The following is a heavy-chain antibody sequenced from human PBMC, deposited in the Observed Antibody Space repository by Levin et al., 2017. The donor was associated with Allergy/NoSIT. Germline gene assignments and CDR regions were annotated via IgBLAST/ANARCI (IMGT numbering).Heavy chain of an antibody. D-gene: IGHD6-19*01. CDR1: GGSFSGYY. V-gene: IGHV4-34*01. CDR2: INHSGST. CDR3: ARGNGALYSSGWPRSYYYYGMDV. J-gene: IGHJ6*02. Sequence: SQTLSLTCAVYGGSFSGYYWSWIRQPPGKGLEWIGEINHSGSTNYNPSLKSRVTISVDTSKNQFSLKLSSVTAADTAVYYCARGNGALYSSGWPRSYYYYGMDVWGQGTTVTVSS.